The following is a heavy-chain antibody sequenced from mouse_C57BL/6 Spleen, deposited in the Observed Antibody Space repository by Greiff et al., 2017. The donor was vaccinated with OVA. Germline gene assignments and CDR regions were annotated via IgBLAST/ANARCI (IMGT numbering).Heavy chain of an antibody. D-gene: IGHD1-1*01. V-gene: IGHV1-19*01. CDR1: GYTFTDYY. Sequence: EVQLQQSGPVLVKPGASVKMSCKASGYTFTDYYMNWVKQSHGKSLEWIGVINPYNGGTSYNQKFKGKATLTVDKSSSTAYMELNSLTSEDSAVYYCARGGITTVVVDVWGTGTTVTVSS. J-gene: IGHJ1*03. CDR3: ARGGITTVVVDV. CDR2: INPYNGGT.